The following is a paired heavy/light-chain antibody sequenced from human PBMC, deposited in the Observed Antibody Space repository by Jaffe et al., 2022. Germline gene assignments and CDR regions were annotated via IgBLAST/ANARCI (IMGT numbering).Light chain of an antibody. V-gene: IGLV1-51*01. J-gene: IGLJ2*01. Sequence: QSVLTQPPSMSAAPGQKVTISCSGSSSNIGKSYVSWYQHLPGTAPKVLIYDNDKRPSGIPDRFSGSKSGTSATLGITGLQTGDEAEYYCGTWDSSLTAVVFGGGTKLTVL. CDR1: SSNIGKSY. CDR2: DND. CDR3: GTWDSSLTAVV.
Heavy chain of an antibody. CDR1: GFTFTSYG. V-gene: IGHV3-30*02. Sequence: QVQLVESGGGVVQPGGSLRLSCAASGFTFTSYGMHWVRQAPGKGLEWVAFIRYDGSNKYYVDSVKGQFTISRDNAKNTLYLQMNSLRVEDTAVYYCAKDRSQCIGNCYPSHLDYWGLGTLVTVSS. CDR2: IRYDGSNK. J-gene: IGHJ4*02. D-gene: IGHD2-15*01. CDR3: AKDRSQCIGNCYPSHLDY.